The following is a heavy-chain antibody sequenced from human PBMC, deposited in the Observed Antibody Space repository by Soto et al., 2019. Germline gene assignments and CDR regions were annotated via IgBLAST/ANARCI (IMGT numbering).Heavy chain of an antibody. CDR2: ISTYNGNT. CDR1: GYTFTNYG. J-gene: IGHJ4*02. Sequence: ASVKVSCKASGYTFTNYGISWVRQAPGQGLEWMGWISTYNGNTIYAQKFQARVTMTTEKATKTAYMELKNLRSDDTALYYCATDRTYYYSSGDPEFWGQGTLVTVSS. CDR3: ATDRTYYYSSGDPEF. D-gene: IGHD3-22*01. V-gene: IGHV1-18*01.